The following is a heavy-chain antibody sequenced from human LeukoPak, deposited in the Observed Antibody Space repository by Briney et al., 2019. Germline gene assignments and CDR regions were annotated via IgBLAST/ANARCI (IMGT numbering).Heavy chain of an antibody. Sequence: PGGSLRPSCAASGFTFSSYWMSWVRQAPGKGLEWVANIKQDGSEKYYVDSVKGRFTISRDNAKNSLYLQMNSLRAEDTAVYYCARGPRDTQYQVFDYWGQGTLVTVSS. D-gene: IGHD2-2*01. J-gene: IGHJ4*02. CDR2: IKQDGSEK. CDR1: GFTFSSYW. V-gene: IGHV3-7*01. CDR3: ARGPRDTQYQVFDY.